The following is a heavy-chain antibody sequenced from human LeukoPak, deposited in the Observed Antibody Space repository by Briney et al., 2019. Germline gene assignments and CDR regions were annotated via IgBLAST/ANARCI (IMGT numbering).Heavy chain of an antibody. CDR2: ISSSSSYI. CDR1: GFTFSSYS. D-gene: IGHD5-18*01. CDR3: ARGYSGYSYGPVLYYFDY. Sequence: PGGSLRLSCAASGFTFSSYSMNWVRQAPGKGLEWVSSISSSSSYIYYADSVKGRFTISRDNAKNSLYLQMNSLRAEDTAVYYCARGYSGYSYGPVLYYFDYWGQGTLVTVSS. J-gene: IGHJ4*02. V-gene: IGHV3-21*01.